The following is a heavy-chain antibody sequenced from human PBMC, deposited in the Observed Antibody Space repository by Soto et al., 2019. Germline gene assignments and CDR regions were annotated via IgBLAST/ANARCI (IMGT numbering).Heavy chain of an antibody. CDR2: ISSSGSTI. CDR3: ARDFYDILTGSLAYFDY. CDR1: GFTFSSYE. V-gene: IGHV3-48*03. D-gene: IGHD3-9*01. Sequence: RLSCAASGFTFSSYEMNWVRQAPGKGLEWVSYISSSGSTIYYADSVKGRFTTSRDNAKNSLYLQMNSLRAGDTAVYYCARDFYDILTGSLAYFDYWGQGTLVTVSS. J-gene: IGHJ4*02.